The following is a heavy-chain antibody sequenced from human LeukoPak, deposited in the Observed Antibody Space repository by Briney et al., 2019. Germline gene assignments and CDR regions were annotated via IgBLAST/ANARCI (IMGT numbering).Heavy chain of an antibody. D-gene: IGHD3-16*01. J-gene: IGHJ4*02. V-gene: IGHV4-59*08. CDR2: IYYSGST. Sequence: SETLSLTCTVSGGSISSYYWSWIRQPPGKGLEWIGYIYYSGSTNYNPSLKSRVTISVDTSKNQFSLKLSSVTAADTAVYYCARHVFGGDPNFDYWGQGTLATVSS. CDR3: ARHVFGGDPNFDY. CDR1: GGSISSYY.